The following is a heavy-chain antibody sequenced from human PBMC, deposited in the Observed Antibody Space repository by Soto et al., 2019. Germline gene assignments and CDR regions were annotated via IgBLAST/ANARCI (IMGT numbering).Heavy chain of an antibody. CDR2: ISSSSSYI. D-gene: IGHD3-10*01. V-gene: IGHV3-21*01. J-gene: IGHJ5*02. CDR1: GFTFSSYS. CDR3: ARGVWFGELADPYNWFDP. Sequence: EVQLVESGGGLVKPGGSLRLSCAASGFTFSSYSMNWVRQAPGKGLEWVSSISSSSSYIYYADSVKGRFTISRDNAKNSLYLQMNSLRAEDTAVYYCARGVWFGELADPYNWFDPWGQGTLVTVSS.